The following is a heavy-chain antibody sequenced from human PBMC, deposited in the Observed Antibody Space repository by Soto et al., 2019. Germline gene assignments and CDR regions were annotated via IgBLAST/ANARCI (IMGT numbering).Heavy chain of an antibody. D-gene: IGHD3-10*01. J-gene: IGHJ4*02. V-gene: IGHV3-23*01. CDR2: ISGGGETT. Sequence: EVQLLESGGGLVQPGGSLRLSCAASGFTFSSYAMWWVRQAPGKGLECVPAISGGGETTYYADSVKGRFTISRDNSKNTLYMQMNSLRAEDTAVYYCAFNSGSGSYYFDYWGQGTLVTVSS. CDR3: AFNSGSGSYYFDY. CDR1: GFTFSSYA.